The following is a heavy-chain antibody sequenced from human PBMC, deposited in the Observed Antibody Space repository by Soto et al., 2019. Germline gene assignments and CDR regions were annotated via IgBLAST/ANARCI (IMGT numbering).Heavy chain of an antibody. CDR1: GDSINNYY. CDR3: VIGTKYYYRCMDV. V-gene: IGHV4-59*01. CDR2: IYDSGST. J-gene: IGHJ6*04. Sequence: SETLSLTCTVSGDSINNYYWTCIRQPPGKGLEWIGYIYDSGSTSYNPSLKSRLTISVDTSKNQFSLRLKSVTTADTAVYYCVIGTKYYYRCMDVCGKGITVTVS. D-gene: IGHD1-26*01.